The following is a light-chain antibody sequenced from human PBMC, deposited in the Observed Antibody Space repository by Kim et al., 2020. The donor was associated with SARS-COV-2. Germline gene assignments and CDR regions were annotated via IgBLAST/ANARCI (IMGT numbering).Light chain of an antibody. CDR1: SGHSSNA. J-gene: IGLJ3*02. CDR3: QSWGTGIWV. Sequence: ASVKLTCTLSSGHSSNAIACHQQQPEKGRRFLRKLNRDDSHVKGDGIPDRFSVSSSEAERYLTIAGLQSEDEADYCCQSWGTGIWVFGGGTQLTVL. V-gene: IGLV4-69*01. CDR2: LNRDDSH.